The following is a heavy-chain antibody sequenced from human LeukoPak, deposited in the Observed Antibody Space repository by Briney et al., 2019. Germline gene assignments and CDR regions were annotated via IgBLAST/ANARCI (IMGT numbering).Heavy chain of an antibody. J-gene: IGHJ1*01. V-gene: IGHV1-69*01. Sequence: SVKVSCKASGGTFSSYAISWVRQAPGQGLEWMGGIIPIFGTANYAQKFQGRVTITADESTSTAYMELSSLRSEDTAVYYCARDNFIGAAGTGYFQHWGQGTLSPSPQ. CDR3: ARDNFIGAAGTGYFQH. CDR1: GGTFSSYA. D-gene: IGHD6-13*01. CDR2: IIPIFGTA.